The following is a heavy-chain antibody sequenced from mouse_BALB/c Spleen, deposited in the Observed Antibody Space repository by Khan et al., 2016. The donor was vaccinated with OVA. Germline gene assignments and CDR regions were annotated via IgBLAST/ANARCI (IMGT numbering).Heavy chain of an antibody. J-gene: IGHJ2*01. CDR3: ARVYGGDFDY. CDR2: ISYSGNT. D-gene: IGHD1-1*01. V-gene: IGHV3-2*02. CDR1: GYSIASDYA. Sequence: EVQLQESGPGLVKPSQSLSLTCTVTGYSIASDYAWNCIRQFPGNKLEWMGFISYSGNTNYHPSLTSLISIPRDTSKNQFFLQLNSVTSEDTATYYCARVYGGDFDYWGQGTTLRVSS.